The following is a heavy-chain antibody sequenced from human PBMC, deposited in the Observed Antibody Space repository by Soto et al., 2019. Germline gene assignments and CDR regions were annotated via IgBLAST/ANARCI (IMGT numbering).Heavy chain of an antibody. V-gene: IGHV1-46*01. CDR2: INPSGGST. Sequence: ASVKVSCKASGYTFTSYYMHWVRQSPGQGLECMGIINPSGGSTSYAQKFQGRVTMSRDTSTGTVYMELSSLSSEDTAVYYCARGGGSSSEYYYYYGMDVWYQVTTVTVS. D-gene: IGHD2-2*01. CDR1: GYTFTSYY. CDR3: ARGGGSSSEYYYYYGMDV. J-gene: IGHJ6*02.